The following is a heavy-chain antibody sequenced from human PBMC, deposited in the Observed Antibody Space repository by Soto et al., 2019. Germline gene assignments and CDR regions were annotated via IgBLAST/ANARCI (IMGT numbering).Heavy chain of an antibody. CDR2: ISGSGGST. CDR1: GFTFSSYA. Sequence: EVQLLESGGGLVQPGGSLRLSCAASGFTFSSYAMSWVRQAPGKGLEWVSAISGSGGSTYYADSVKGRFTISRDNSKNTLYLQMNSLRAEDTAVYYCAKAPFGPRGPNYYYYYMDVWGKGTTVTVSS. D-gene: IGHD3-10*01. CDR3: AKAPFGPRGPNYYYYYMDV. J-gene: IGHJ6*03. V-gene: IGHV3-23*01.